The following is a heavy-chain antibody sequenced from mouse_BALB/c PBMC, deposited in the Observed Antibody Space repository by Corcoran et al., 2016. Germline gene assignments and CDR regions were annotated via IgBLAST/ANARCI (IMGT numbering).Heavy chain of an antibody. CDR2: INTYTGEP. D-gene: IGHD2-1*01. Sequence: QIQLVQSGPELKKPGETVKISCKASGYTFTNYGMNWVKRAPGKGLKWMGWINTYTGEPTYADDFKGRFAFSLETSASTAYLQINNLKNEDMATYFCARGDGNYAMDYWGQGTSVTVSS. J-gene: IGHJ4*01. CDR3: ARGDGNYAMDY. V-gene: IGHV9-1*02. CDR1: GYTFTNYG.